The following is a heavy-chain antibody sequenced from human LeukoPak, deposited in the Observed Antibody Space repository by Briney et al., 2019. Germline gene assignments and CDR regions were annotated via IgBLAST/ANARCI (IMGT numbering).Heavy chain of an antibody. CDR1: GAAISEVNW. V-gene: IGHV4-4*02. CDR3: ARSNRRRSYGWGY. J-gene: IGHJ4*02. D-gene: IGHD6-19*01. CDR2: INHSGST. Sequence: PSETLSLTCTVSGAAISEVNWCNWVRQPPGKGLEWIGEINHSGSTNYNPSLKSRVTISVDTSKNQFSLKLSSVTAADTAVYYCARSNRRRSYGWGYWGQGTLVTVSS.